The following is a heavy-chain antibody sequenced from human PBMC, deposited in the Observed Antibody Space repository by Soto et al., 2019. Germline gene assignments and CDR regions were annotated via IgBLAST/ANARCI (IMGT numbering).Heavy chain of an antibody. CDR1: GGSISSYY. Sequence: SETLSLTCTVSGGSISSYYWSWIRQPPGKGLEWIGYIYYSGSTNYNPSLKSRVTISVDTSKNQFSLKLSSVTAADTAVYYCASYGSGSFTSFDYWGQGTLVTVSS. CDR3: ASYGSGSFTSFDY. CDR2: IYYSGST. J-gene: IGHJ4*02. D-gene: IGHD3-10*01. V-gene: IGHV4-59*08.